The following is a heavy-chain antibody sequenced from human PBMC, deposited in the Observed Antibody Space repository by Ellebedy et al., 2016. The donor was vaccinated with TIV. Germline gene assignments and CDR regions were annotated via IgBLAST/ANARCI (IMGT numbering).Heavy chain of an antibody. CDR2: IYYSGST. CDR3: ARGTGLYAWGAFDI. Sequence: LRLXXTVSGGSVSSGIYYWSWIRQHPGKGLEWIGYIYYSGSTEYNPSLKSRVTISVDTSKNQFSLKLNSVTAADTAVYYCARGTGLYAWGAFDIWGQGTMVTVSS. J-gene: IGHJ3*02. CDR1: GGSVSSGIYY. V-gene: IGHV4-31*03. D-gene: IGHD2/OR15-2a*01.